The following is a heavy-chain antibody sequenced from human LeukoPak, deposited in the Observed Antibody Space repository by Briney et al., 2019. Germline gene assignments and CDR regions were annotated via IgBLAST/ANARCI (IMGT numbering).Heavy chain of an antibody. V-gene: IGHV4-38-2*01. CDR3: ARHYNPYYFDY. CDR2: IYHSGRT. Sequence: SETLSLTCAVSGYSISSGYYWGWIGPPPGKGLEWIGIIYHSGRTYYNPSLKSRVTISVDPSKNQFSLKLSSVAAADTAVYYCARHYNPYYFDYWGQGTLVTVSS. J-gene: IGHJ4*02. CDR1: GYSISSGYY. D-gene: IGHD5-24*01.